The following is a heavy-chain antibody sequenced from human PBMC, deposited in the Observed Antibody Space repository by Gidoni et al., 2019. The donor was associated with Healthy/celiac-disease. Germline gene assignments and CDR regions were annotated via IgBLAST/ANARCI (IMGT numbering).Heavy chain of an antibody. D-gene: IGHD2-15*01. J-gene: IGHJ4*02. CDR2: INPSGGST. CDR3: AREEVAATLGY. Sequence: QVQLVQSGAEVKKPGASVQVSCKASGYTFTSYYMHWVRQAPGQGLEWMGIINPSGGSTSYAQKFQGRVTMTRDTSTSTVYMELSSLRSEDTAVYYCAREEVAATLGYWGQGTLVTVSS. V-gene: IGHV1-46*01. CDR1: GYTFTSYY.